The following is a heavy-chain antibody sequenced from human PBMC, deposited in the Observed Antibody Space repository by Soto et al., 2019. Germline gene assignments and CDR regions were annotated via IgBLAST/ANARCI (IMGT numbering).Heavy chain of an antibody. Sequence: HPGGSLRLSCAASGFTFSSYGMHWVRQAPGKGLEWVAVISYDGSNKYYADSVKGRFTISRDNSKNTLYLQMNSLRAEDTAVYYCAKSSGWVYSGYGELGYYYYGMDVWGQGTTVTVSS. CDR3: AKSSGWVYSGYGELGYYYYGMDV. CDR1: GFTFSSYG. CDR2: ISYDGSNK. D-gene: IGHD5-12*01. J-gene: IGHJ6*02. V-gene: IGHV3-30*18.